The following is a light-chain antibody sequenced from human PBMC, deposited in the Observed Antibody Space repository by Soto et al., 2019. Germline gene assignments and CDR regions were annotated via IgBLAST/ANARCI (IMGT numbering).Light chain of an antibody. Sequence: QSVLTQAPSVSAAPGQKVTISCSGSTSNIGENYVSWYQQVPGTAPKLLIYDDNQRPSRIPDRFAGSKSGTSATLDITGRQTGDEADYYCGTWDNSMSVVLFGGGTKLTVL. CDR1: TSNIGENY. V-gene: IGLV1-51*01. CDR2: DDN. CDR3: GTWDNSMSVVL. J-gene: IGLJ2*01.